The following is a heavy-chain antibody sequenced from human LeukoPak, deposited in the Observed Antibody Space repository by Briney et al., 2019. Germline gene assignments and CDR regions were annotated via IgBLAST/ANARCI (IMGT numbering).Heavy chain of an antibody. CDR3: ATHPSLEAAADY. V-gene: IGHV5-10-1*01. CDR1: GHSFTSYW. J-gene: IGHJ4*02. D-gene: IGHD6-13*01. Sequence: GESLKISCKGFGHSFTSYWISWVRQMPGKGLEWMGRIDPSDSYTNYSPSFQGHVTISADKSISTAYLQWSSLKASDTAMYYCATHPSLEAAADYWGQGTLVTVSS. CDR2: IDPSDSYT.